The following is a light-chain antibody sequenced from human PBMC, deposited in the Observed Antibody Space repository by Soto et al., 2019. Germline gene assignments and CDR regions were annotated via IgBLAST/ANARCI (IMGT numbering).Light chain of an antibody. J-gene: IGKJ2*01. V-gene: IGKV1-9*01. CDR1: QGISSY. CDR2: AAS. CDR3: QQFKSYSYT. Sequence: DIQLTQSPSFLSASVGDRVTITCRASQGISSYLAWYQQKPGKAPKLLIYAASTLQSGVPSRFSGSGSGTEFTLTISSPQPEDFATYYCQQFKSYSYTFGQGTKLEIK.